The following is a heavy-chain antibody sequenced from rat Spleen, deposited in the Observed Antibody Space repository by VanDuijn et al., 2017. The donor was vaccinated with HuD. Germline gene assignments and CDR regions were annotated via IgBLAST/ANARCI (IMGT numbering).Heavy chain of an antibody. CDR2: INSAGST. CDR3: SRGYVMDA. Sequence: EVQLQESGPGLVKPSQSLSLTCSVTGYSITSSYRWNWIRKFPGNKLEWMGYINSAGSTNYNPSLKSRISITRDTSKNQFFLQVNSLTTEDTATYYCSRGYVMDAWGQGASVTVSS. J-gene: IGHJ4*01. V-gene: IGHV3-3*01. CDR1: GYSITSSYR.